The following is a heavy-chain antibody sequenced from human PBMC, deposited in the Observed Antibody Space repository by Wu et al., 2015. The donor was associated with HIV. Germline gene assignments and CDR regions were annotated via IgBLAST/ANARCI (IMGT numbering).Heavy chain of an antibody. J-gene: IGHJ6*03. Sequence: QVQLVQSGAEVKKPGSSVKVSCKASGGTFSTYAITWVRQAPGQGLEWMGIINPSGGSTSYAQKFQGRVTMTRDTSTSTVYMELSSLRSEDTAVYYCARERGNYYYYYMDVWGKGTTVTVSS. CDR3: ARERGNYYYYYMDV. CDR1: GGTFSTYA. CDR2: INPSGGST. D-gene: IGHD3-10*01. V-gene: IGHV1-46*01.